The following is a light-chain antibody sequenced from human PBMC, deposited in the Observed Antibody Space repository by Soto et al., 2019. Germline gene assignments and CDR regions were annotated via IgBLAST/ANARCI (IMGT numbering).Light chain of an antibody. CDR2: AAS. J-gene: IGKJ2*01. CDR3: LQDYNYPYT. Sequence: AIPMTQSPSSLSASVGDRVTITCRASQGIRNDLSWYLQKPGKAPDLLIYAASSLQSGVPSRFSGSGSGTDFTLTISSLQPEDFATYYCLQDYNYPYTFGQGTKLEIK. CDR1: QGIRND. V-gene: IGKV1-6*01.